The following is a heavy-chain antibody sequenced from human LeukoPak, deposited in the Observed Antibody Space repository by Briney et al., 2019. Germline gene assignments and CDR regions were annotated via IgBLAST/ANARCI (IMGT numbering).Heavy chain of an antibody. J-gene: IGHJ4*02. CDR3: AKVAGGRQLVKESFDY. D-gene: IGHD1-1*01. CDR2: ISGSGGST. CDR1: GFTFSSYA. V-gene: IGHV3-23*01. Sequence: GGSQRLSCAASGFTFSSYAMSWVRQAPGKGLEWVSAISGSGGSTYYADSVKGRFTISRDNSKNTLYLQMNSLRAEDTAVYCCAKVAGGRQLVKESFDYWGQGTLVTVSS.